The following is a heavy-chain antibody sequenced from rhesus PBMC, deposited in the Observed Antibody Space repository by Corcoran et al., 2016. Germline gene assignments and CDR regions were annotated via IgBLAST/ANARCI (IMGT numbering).Heavy chain of an antibody. CDR1: GGSISGYYY. J-gene: IGHJ3*01. CDR3: ARASTGSGSFFAFDF. D-gene: IGHD3-16*01. Sequence: QVKLQQWGEGLVKPSETLSLTCAVYGGSISGYYYWSWIRQPPGKGRGWIGYIYGNSPNTNHNPSLKNRVTISKAPSQNQFSLKLSSVTAADTAVYYCARASTGSGSFFAFDFWGQGLRVTVSS. CDR2: IYGNSPNT. V-gene: IGHV4-73*01.